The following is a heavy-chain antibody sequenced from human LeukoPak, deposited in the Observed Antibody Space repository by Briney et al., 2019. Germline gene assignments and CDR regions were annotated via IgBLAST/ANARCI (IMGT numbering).Heavy chain of an antibody. V-gene: IGHV1-69*04. J-gene: IGHJ6*02. CDR2: IIPILGIA. D-gene: IGHD3-3*01. CDR3: AFGNVRFLEWLTYYGMDV. CDR1: GGTFSSYA. Sequence: SVKVSCKASGGTFSSYAISWVRQAPGQGLEWMGRIIPILGIANYAQKFQGRVTITADKSTSIAYMELSSLRSEDTAVYYCAFGNVRFLEWLTYYGMDVWGQGTTVTVSS.